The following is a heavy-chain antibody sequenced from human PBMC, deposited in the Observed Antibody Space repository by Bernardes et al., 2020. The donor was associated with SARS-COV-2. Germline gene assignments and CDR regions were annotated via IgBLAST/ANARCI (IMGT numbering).Heavy chain of an antibody. CDR1: GYTFTSSA. CDR3: ARGDLFYDILTGYYAPYYYYGMDV. V-gene: IGHV7-4-1*02. CDR2: INTNTGTQ. D-gene: IGHD3-9*01. J-gene: IGHJ6*02. Sequence: ASLKVSCKASGYTFTSSAMTWVRQAPGQGLEWMGWINTNTGTQTYAQGFTGRFVFSLDTSVSTAYLQISSLKAEDTAVYYCARGDLFYDILTGYYAPYYYYGMDVWGQGTTVTVSS.